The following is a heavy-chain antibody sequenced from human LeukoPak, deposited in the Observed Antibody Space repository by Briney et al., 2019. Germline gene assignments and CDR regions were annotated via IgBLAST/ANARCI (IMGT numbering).Heavy chain of an antibody. Sequence: PSETLSLTCAVYGGSFSGYYWSWIRQPPGKGLEWIGEINHSGSTNYNPSLKSRVTISVDTSKNQFSLKLSSVTAADTAVYYCARGPRRGVVVVAATPPLYYYGMDVWGQGTTVTVSS. J-gene: IGHJ6*02. V-gene: IGHV4-34*01. CDR2: INHSGST. CDR1: GGSFSGYY. D-gene: IGHD2-15*01. CDR3: ARGPRRGVVVVAATPPLYYYGMDV.